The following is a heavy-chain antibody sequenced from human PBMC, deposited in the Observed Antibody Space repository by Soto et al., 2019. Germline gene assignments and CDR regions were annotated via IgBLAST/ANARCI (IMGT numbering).Heavy chain of an antibody. Sequence: QVQLVQSGAEVKKPGSSVKVSCKASGGTFSSYAISWVRQAPGQGLEWMGGIIPIFGTANYAQKFQGRVTITADESTSTAYMELSSLSSEDTAVYYCARDEKDSSGYSTRPFDYWGQGTLVTVSS. D-gene: IGHD3-22*01. V-gene: IGHV1-69*12. CDR1: GGTFSSYA. J-gene: IGHJ4*02. CDR2: IIPIFGTA. CDR3: ARDEKDSSGYSTRPFDY.